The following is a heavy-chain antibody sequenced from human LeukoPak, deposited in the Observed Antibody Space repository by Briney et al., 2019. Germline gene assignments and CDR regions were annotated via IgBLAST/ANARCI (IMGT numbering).Heavy chain of an antibody. D-gene: IGHD3-22*01. V-gene: IGHV1-18*01. CDR3: ARTPPNYYDSSGYVQ. CDR1: GYTFTSYG. CDR2: ISAYNDNT. Sequence: ASVKVSFKASGYTFTSYGISWVRQAPGQGLEWMGWISAYNDNTNYAQKIQGRVTMTTDTSTSTAYMELRSLRSDDTAVYSCARTPPNYYDSSGYVQWGQGTLVTVSS. J-gene: IGHJ4*02.